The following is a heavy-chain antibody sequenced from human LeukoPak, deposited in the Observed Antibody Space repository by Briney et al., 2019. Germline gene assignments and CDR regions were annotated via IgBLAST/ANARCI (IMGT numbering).Heavy chain of an antibody. CDR1: GGTFSSYA. Sequence: VASVKVSCKASGGTFSSYAISWVRQAPGQGLEWMGGIIPIFGTANYAQKFQGRVTITADESTSTAYMELSSLRSEDTAVYYCARVSGWYHNGYYGMDVWGQGTTVTVSS. CDR2: IIPIFGTA. D-gene: IGHD6-19*01. V-gene: IGHV1-69*01. CDR3: ARVSGWYHNGYYGMDV. J-gene: IGHJ6*02.